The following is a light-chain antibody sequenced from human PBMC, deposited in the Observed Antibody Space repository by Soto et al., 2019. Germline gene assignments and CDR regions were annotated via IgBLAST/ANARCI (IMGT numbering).Light chain of an antibody. Sequence: IGLTQSPGTLSLSPGERATLSCRASQSVSSSYLAWYQQKPGQAPRLLIYGASSRATGIPDRFSGSGSGTDFTLTISSLEPEDFAVYYCQQRSNWPSITFGQGTRLEIK. J-gene: IGKJ5*01. CDR2: GAS. V-gene: IGKV3D-20*02. CDR3: QQRSNWPSIT. CDR1: QSVSSSY.